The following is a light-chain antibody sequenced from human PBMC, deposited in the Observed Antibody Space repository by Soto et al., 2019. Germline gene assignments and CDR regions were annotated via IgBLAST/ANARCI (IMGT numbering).Light chain of an antibody. V-gene: IGLV2-8*01. J-gene: IGLJ1*01. CDR1: SSDVGGYNY. CDR3: SSYAGSNKRV. Sequence: QSALTQPPSAFGSPGQSVTISCTGTSSDVGGYNYVSWYQQHPGKAPKLMIYEVSKRPSGVPDRFSGSKSGNTASLTVSGLQAEDEADYYCSSYAGSNKRVFGTGTKLTVL. CDR2: EVS.